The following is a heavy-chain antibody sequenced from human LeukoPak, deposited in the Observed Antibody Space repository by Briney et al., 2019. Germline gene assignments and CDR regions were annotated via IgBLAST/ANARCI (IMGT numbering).Heavy chain of an antibody. V-gene: IGHV4-59*01. J-gene: IGHJ4*02. CDR1: GGSISSYY. CDR3: ARVYRVGATIYYFDY. D-gene: IGHD1-26*01. CDR2: IYYIGST. Sequence: PSETLSLTCTVSGGSISSYYWSWIRQPPGKGLEWVGYIYYIGSTNYNPSLKSRVTISVDTSKNQFSLKLSSVTAADTAVYYCARVYRVGATIYYFDYWGQGTLVTVSS.